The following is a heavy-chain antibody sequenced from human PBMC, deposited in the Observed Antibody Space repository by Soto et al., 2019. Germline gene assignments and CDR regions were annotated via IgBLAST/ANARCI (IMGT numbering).Heavy chain of an antibody. CDR2: ISSTSSYT. J-gene: IGHJ4*02. V-gene: IGHV3-21*01. CDR1: GFTFSSCA. Sequence: GGSLRLSCAASGFTFSSCAMNWVRQTQEKGLEWASSISSTSSYTHYSDSVKGRFTFSRDNANNSLFLQMNSLRAEDTASYYCARDLALAGNYWGQGVLVTVSS. D-gene: IGHD6-19*01. CDR3: ARDLALAGNY.